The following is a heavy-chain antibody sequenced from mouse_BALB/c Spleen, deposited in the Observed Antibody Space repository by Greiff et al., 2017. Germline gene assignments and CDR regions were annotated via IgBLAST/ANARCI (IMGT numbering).Heavy chain of an antibody. J-gene: IGHJ2*01. V-gene: IGHV1S22*01. Sequence: LKQPGSELVRPGASVKLSCKASGYTFTSYWMHWVKQRHGQGLEWIGNIYPGSGSTNYDEKFKSKGTLTVDTSSSTAYMHLSSLTSEDSAVYYCTRERKGNYDYWGQGTTLTVSS. CDR2: IYPGSGST. CDR1: GYTFTSYW. CDR3: TRERKGNYDY. D-gene: IGHD2-1*01.